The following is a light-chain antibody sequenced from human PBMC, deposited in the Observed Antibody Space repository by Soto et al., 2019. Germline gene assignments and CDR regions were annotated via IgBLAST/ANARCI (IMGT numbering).Light chain of an antibody. V-gene: IGKV3-20*01. Sequence: IVLTQSPGTLSLSPGERATLSCRASQSVSSSYLAWYQQKPGQAPRLLIYGASSRATGIPDRFSGSGSGTDFTLTISSLEPEDFAVYYCQQYGSSPCTFGQGTKLEIK. CDR2: GAS. J-gene: IGKJ2*01. CDR1: QSVSSSY. CDR3: QQYGSSPCT.